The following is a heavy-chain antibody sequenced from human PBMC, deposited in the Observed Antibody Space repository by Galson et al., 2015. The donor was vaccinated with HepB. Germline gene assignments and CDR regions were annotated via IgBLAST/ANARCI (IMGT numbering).Heavy chain of an antibody. CDR2: IIPVLDVT. V-gene: IGHV1-69*10. D-gene: IGHD3-10*01. CDR1: EDTFSNSA. Sequence: SVKVSCKASEDTFSNSAINWVRQAPGQGPEWMAEIIPVLDVTKHAQKFQGRLTLTADKSTNTAYMELCSLTSDDTAIYYCARRRSSGSYYPLDFWGQGTLVTVSS. J-gene: IGHJ4*02. CDR3: ARRRSSGSYYPLDF.